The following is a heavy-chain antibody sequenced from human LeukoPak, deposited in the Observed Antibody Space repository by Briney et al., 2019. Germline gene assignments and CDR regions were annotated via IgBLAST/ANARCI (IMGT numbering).Heavy chain of an antibody. CDR2: ISSNGGAT. V-gene: IGHV3-43*01. J-gene: IGHJ4*02. CDR3: AKDRALGFQLPLHFDD. CDR1: GFTFDDYS. D-gene: IGHD2-2*01. Sequence: GGSLRLSCSASGFTFDDYSMHWVRQAPGKRLEWVSLISSNGGATYYGDSVRGRFIISRDNSKSSLYLQMNSLRNEDTALYYCAKDRALGFQLPLHFDDWGQGTLVTVSS.